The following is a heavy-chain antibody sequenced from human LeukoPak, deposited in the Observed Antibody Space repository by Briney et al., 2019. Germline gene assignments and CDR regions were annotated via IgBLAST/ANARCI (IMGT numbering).Heavy chain of an antibody. CDR3: AHAKSLLRYFDWLLPQPTYYFDY. CDR2: IYWNDDK. CDR1: GFSLSTSGVG. Sequence: ESGPTLVKPTQTLTLTCTFSGFSLSTSGVGVGWIRQPPGKALEWLALIYWNDDKRYSPSLKSRLTITKDTSKNQVVLTMTNMDPVDTATYYCAHAKSLLRYFDWLLPQPTYYFDYWGQGTLVTVSS. D-gene: IGHD3-9*01. J-gene: IGHJ4*02. V-gene: IGHV2-5*01.